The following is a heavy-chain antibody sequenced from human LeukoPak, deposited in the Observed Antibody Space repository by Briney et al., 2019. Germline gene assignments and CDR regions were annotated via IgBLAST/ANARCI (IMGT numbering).Heavy chain of an antibody. J-gene: IGHJ2*01. Sequence: PSETLSLTCIVSDGSIGHYYWSWIRQSAGNRLEWIGRIYTSGATHYNPSLQSRVAMSVDPSKNQFSLDLTSLTAADTAIYYCAREDWKWYFDVWGRGTVVTVS. CDR1: DGSIGHYY. CDR3: AREDWKWYFDV. D-gene: IGHD1-1*01. V-gene: IGHV4-4*07. CDR2: IYTSGAT.